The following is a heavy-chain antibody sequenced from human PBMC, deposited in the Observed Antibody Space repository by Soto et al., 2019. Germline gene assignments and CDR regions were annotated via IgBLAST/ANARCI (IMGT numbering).Heavy chain of an antibody. V-gene: IGHV4-61*01. D-gene: IGHD3-10*01. Sequence: SETLSLTCTVSGDSVTSVSDYWSWIRQPPGKGLEWIGYIYYSGGADYNPSLGSRVTISIDTSKNQFSLKLTSVTAADTAVYYCARGVGFGYYYYHMDLWGQGTTVTVSS. J-gene: IGHJ6*02. CDR1: GDSVTSVSDY. CDR3: ARGVGFGYYYYHMDL. CDR2: IYYSGGA.